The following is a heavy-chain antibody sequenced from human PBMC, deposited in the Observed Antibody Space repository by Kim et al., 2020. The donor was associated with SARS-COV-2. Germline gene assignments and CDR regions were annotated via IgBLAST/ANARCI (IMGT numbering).Heavy chain of an antibody. CDR3: ARDRSTTVTTGAFDY. J-gene: IGHJ4*02. Sequence: SETLSLTCNVSTYSISSGYYWGWIRQPPGKGLEWIGSIYHSGSTYYNASLKSRATISVDTSKNQFSLKLSSVTAADTAVYYCARDRSTTVTTGAFDYWGQGALVTVSS. V-gene: IGHV4-38-2*02. CDR2: IYHSGST. D-gene: IGHD4-17*01. CDR1: TYSISSGYY.